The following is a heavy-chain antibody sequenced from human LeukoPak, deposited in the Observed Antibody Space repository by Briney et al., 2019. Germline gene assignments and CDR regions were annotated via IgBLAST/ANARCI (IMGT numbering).Heavy chain of an antibody. J-gene: IGHJ4*02. CDR1: TYTFTNYD. CDR2: MNPYNGNT. Sequence: EASVKVSCKASTYTFTNYDINWLRQATGQRLEWMGWMNPYNGNTGYAQKFQGRVTTTRNTSINTAYMELSSLRSEDTAVYFCARGGTKCGGDCFDYWGQGTLVTVSS. CDR3: ARGGTKCGGDCFDY. V-gene: IGHV1-8*01. D-gene: IGHD2-21*01.